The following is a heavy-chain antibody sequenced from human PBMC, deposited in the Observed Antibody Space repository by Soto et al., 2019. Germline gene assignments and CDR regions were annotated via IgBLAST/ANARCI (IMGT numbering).Heavy chain of an antibody. D-gene: IGHD3-22*01. CDR3: AKDHYYDSSGYYYAPSAFDI. J-gene: IGHJ3*02. Sequence: PGGSLRLSCAASGFTFSDYAMHWVRQAPGKGLEWVTVISFDGKNKYYADSVKGRFTISRDDSKNTLYLQMNSLRAEDTAVYYCAKDHYYDSSGYYYAPSAFDIWGQGTMVTVSS. CDR2: ISFDGKNK. V-gene: IGHV3-30*04. CDR1: GFTFSDYA.